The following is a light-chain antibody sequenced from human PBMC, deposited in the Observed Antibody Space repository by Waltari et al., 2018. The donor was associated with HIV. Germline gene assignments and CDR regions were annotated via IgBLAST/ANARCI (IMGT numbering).Light chain of an antibody. Sequence: EIVLTQSPGTLSLSPGERATLSCRASHTVSSNYLAWYQQKPGQAPTLLIYDASSRATGIPDRFSGSGSGTDFTLTINRLEPEDFAVYYCQQYDTSPTFGPGTKVDI. CDR2: DAS. V-gene: IGKV3-20*01. CDR1: HTVSSNY. CDR3: QQYDTSPT. J-gene: IGKJ3*01.